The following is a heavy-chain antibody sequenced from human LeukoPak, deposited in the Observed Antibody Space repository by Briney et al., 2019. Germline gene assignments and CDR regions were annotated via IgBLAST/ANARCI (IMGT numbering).Heavy chain of an antibody. V-gene: IGHV3-33*01. CDR3: ARAHNWNPFDY. CDR1: GFTFSSYG. J-gene: IGHJ4*02. D-gene: IGHD1-20*01. Sequence: PGGSLRLSCAASGFTFSSYGMHWVRQAPGKGLEWVAVIWYDGSNKYYADSVKGRFTISRDNSKNTLYLQMNSLRAEDTAVYYCARAHNWNPFDYWGQGTLVTVSS. CDR2: IWYDGSNK.